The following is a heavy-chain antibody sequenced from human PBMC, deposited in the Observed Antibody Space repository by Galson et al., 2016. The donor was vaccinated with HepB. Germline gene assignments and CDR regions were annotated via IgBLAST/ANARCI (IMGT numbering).Heavy chain of an antibody. Sequence: PALVKPTQTLTLTCTFSGFSLTTSGMCVTWIRQPPGKALEWLARIDWDDDKWYNRFLKTRLTVSKDTSKGQVVLTLTDMDPVDTATYYCARMDSRARYGMDVWGQGTTVTVSS. CDR2: IDWDDDK. CDR3: ARMDSRARYGMDV. D-gene: IGHD3-22*01. V-gene: IGHV2-70*11. J-gene: IGHJ6*02. CDR1: GFSLTTSGMC.